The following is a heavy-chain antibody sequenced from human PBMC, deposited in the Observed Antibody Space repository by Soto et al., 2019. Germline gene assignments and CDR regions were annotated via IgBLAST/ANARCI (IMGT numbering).Heavy chain of an antibody. CDR1: GFTFSSYS. D-gene: IGHD5-12*01. J-gene: IGHJ6*02. CDR3: AIGGGVATTNGIRDGMDV. CDR2: ISSSSSTI. V-gene: IGHV3-48*02. Sequence: LRLSCAASGFTFSSYSRNWVRQSPGKGLEWVSYISSSSSTIYYADSEKGRFTISRDNAKNSLYLQMNSLRDDDTGVYYCAIGGGVATTNGIRDGMDVWGQGTTVTVSS.